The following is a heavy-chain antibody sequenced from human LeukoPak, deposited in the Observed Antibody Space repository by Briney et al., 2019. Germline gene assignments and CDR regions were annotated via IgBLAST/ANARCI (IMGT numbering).Heavy chain of an antibody. CDR3: GRESFRFLEWLSIGPFDY. CDR1: GYTFTGYY. D-gene: IGHD3-3*01. V-gene: IGHV1-2*06. CDR2: INPNSGGT. J-gene: IGHJ4*02. Sequence: ASVKVSCKASGYTFTGYYMHWVRQAPGQGLEWMGRINPNSGGTNYAQKFQGRVTMTRDTSTSTAYMGLSRLRSDDTAVYYCGRESFRFLEWLSIGPFDYWGQGTLVTVSS.